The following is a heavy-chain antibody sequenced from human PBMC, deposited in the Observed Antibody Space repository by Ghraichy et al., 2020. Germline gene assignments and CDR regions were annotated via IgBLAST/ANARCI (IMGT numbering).Heavy chain of an antibody. CDR3: ARRLVGPDGLDI. V-gene: IGHV3-72*01. J-gene: IGHJ3*02. CDR2: IRNKAYSYTT. D-gene: IGHD1-26*01. Sequence: GGSLRLSCAVSGFTFSDHYMDWVRQAPGKGLEWVGRIRNKAYSYTTEYAASVKGRFTISRDDSKNSLYLQMNSLKTEDTAGYYCARRLVGPDGLDIWGQGTMVTVSS. CDR1: GFTFSDHY.